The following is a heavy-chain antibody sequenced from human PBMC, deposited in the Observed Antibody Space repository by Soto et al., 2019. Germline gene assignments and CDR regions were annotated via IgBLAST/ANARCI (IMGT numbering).Heavy chain of an antibody. CDR1: GGSISTYN. J-gene: IGHJ3*01. Sequence: QVQLQESGPGLVKPSQTLSLTCTVSGGSISTYNWNWIRQPPGKGLEWIGDISYSGSTNYNPSLTSRVTIALGTHKKQFCMRLSSVTAADTAVYYGARESSTWVDYGDQDDGFEVWGQGTMVIVSS. V-gene: IGHV4-59*01. CDR3: ARESSTWVDYGDQDDGFEV. CDR2: ISYSGST. D-gene: IGHD4-17*01.